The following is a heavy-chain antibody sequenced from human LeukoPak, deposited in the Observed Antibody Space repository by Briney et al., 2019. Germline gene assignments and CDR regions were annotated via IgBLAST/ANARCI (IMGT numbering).Heavy chain of an antibody. CDR3: ARDGGIAARPGAFDI. J-gene: IGHJ3*02. D-gene: IGHD6-6*01. CDR1: GGSISSSSYY. V-gene: IGHV4-39*07. CDR2: IYYSGST. Sequence: SETLSLTCTVSGGSISSSSYYWGWIRQPPGKGLEWIGGIYYSGSTYYNPSLKSRVTISVDTSKNQFSLKLSSVTAADTAVYYCARDGGIAARPGAFDIWGQGTMVTVSS.